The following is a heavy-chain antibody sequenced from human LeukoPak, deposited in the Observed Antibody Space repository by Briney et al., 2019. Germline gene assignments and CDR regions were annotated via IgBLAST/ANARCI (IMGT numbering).Heavy chain of an antibody. V-gene: IGHV1-69*01. CDR3: ARANPTPEPSPLLWFGESFDY. CDR1: GGTFSSYA. J-gene: IGHJ4*02. D-gene: IGHD3-10*01. CDR2: IIPIFGTA. Sequence: SVKVSCKASGGTFSSYAISWVRQAPGQGLEWMGGIIPIFGTANYAQKFQGRVTITADESTSTTYMELSSLRSEDTAVYYCARANPTPEPSPLLWFGESFDYWGQGTLVTVSS.